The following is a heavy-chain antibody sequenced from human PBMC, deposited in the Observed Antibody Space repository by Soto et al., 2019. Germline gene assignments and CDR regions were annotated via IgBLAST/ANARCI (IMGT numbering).Heavy chain of an antibody. J-gene: IGHJ4*02. CDR1: GGSTSSDNY. V-gene: IGHV4-30-4*01. Sequence: PSETLSLTCTVSGGSTSSDNYWSWIRQPPGKGLEWIGHIYYSGNTDYDPSLKSRLAISIDTSKNQFSLKLSSVTAADTAVYFCAREGGESSDGLYYFDSWGQGSLVTVSS. CDR3: AREGGESSDGLYYFDS. CDR2: IYYSGNT. D-gene: IGHD3-16*01.